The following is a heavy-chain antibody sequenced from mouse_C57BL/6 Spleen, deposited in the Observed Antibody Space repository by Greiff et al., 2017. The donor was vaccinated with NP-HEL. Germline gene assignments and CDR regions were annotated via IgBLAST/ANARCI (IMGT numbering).Heavy chain of an antibody. J-gene: IGHJ3*01. V-gene: IGHV5-17*01. CDR3: SYDYDEAWFAY. Sequence: EVKLMESGGGLVKPGGSLKLSCAASGFTFSDYGMHWVRQAPEKGLEWVAYISSGSSTIYYADTVKGRFTISRDNAKNTLCLQMTSLRSEYTAMYYWSYDYDEAWFAYWGQGTLVTVSA. CDR1: GFTFSDYG. CDR2: ISSGSSTI. D-gene: IGHD2-4*01.